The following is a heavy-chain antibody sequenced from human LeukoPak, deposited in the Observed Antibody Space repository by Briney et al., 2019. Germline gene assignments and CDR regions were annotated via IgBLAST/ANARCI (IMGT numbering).Heavy chain of an antibody. Sequence: GGSLRLSCATSGFTFSSSTFGSYTMNWVRQAPGKGLEWVSSISSTGTYIYYTDSVKGRFTISRDNAENSLYLQMNSLRVEDTAVYFCAREIRGEGFDYWGQGTLVTVSS. CDR2: ISSTGTYI. CDR1: GFTFSSSTFGSYT. D-gene: IGHD3-10*01. CDR3: AREIRGEGFDY. V-gene: IGHV3-21*01. J-gene: IGHJ4*02.